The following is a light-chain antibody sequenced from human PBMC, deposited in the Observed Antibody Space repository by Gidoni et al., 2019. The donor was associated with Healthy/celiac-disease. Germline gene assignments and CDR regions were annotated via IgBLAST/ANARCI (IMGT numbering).Light chain of an antibody. V-gene: IGLV2-14*01. CDR1: SSDVGGYNY. J-gene: IGLJ1*01. CDR2: EVS. Sequence: QSALTQPASVSGSPGQSITISCTGTSSDVGGYNYVSWYQQHPGKAPKLMIYEVSNRFSGSKSGNTASLTISGLQAEDEADYYCSSYTSSSTPLYVFGTGTKVTV. CDR3: SSYTSSSTPLYV.